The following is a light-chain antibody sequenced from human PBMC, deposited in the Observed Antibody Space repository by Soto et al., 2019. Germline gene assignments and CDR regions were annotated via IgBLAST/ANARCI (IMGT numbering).Light chain of an antibody. J-gene: IGKJ3*01. CDR3: QQDSGYPFT. Sequence: DIQMTQSPSTLSASVGDRVTITCRASQSISSWLAWYQQKPGKAPKLLIYKASSLESGVPSRFSGSGSGTEFTLTSSSLQPDDFAAYFCQQDSGYPFTFGPGTEVDIK. CDR2: KAS. CDR1: QSISSW. V-gene: IGKV1-5*03.